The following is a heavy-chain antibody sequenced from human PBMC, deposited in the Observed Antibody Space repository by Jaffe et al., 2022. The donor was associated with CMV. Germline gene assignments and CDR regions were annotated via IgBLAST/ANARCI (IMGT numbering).Heavy chain of an antibody. V-gene: IGHV6-1*01. CDR2: TYYRSKWYN. Sequence: QVQLQQSGPGLVKPSQTLSLTCAISGDSVSSNSAAWNWIRQSPSRGLEWLGRTYYRSKWYNDYAVSVKSRITINPDTSKNQFSLQLNSVTPEDTAVYYCARDRLRYFDWLLYPPSNDAFDIWGQGTMVTVSS. D-gene: IGHD3-9*01. CDR1: GDSVSSNSAA. CDR3: ARDRLRYFDWLLYPPSNDAFDI. J-gene: IGHJ3*02.